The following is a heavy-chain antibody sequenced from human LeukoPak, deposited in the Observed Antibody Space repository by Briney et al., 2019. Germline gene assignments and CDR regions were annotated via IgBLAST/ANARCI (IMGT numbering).Heavy chain of an antibody. CDR2: ISSSSSTI. Sequence: PGGSLRLSCAASGFTFSSYSMSWVRQAPGKGLEWVSYISSSSSTIYYADSVKGRFTISRDNAKNSLYLQMNSLRAEDTAVYYCARDPTDKQWLVDFDYWGQGTLVTVSS. D-gene: IGHD6-19*01. V-gene: IGHV3-48*04. CDR3: ARDPTDKQWLVDFDY. CDR1: GFTFSSYS. J-gene: IGHJ4*02.